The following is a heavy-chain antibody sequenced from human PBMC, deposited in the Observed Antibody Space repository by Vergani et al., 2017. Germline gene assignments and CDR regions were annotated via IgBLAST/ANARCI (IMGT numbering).Heavy chain of an antibody. CDR1: GYTFTSDD. Sequence: QVQLVQSGAEVKKPGASVKVSCKASGYTFTSDDINWVRQATGQGLEWMGIINPSGGNTNYAQKLQGRVTMTTDTSTSTAYMELRSLRSDDTAVYYCARVRVGATIGLWGQGTLVTVSS. CDR2: INPSGGNT. V-gene: IGHV1-46*01. CDR3: ARVRVGATIGL. J-gene: IGHJ4*02. D-gene: IGHD1-26*01.